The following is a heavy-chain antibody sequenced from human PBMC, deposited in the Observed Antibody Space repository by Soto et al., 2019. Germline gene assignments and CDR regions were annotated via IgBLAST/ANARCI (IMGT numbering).Heavy chain of an antibody. D-gene: IGHD3-10*01. CDR2: IWSDGSKT. Sequence: GGSLRLSCAASGFMFSSYGMHWARQAPGKGLEWVAVIWSDGSKTYHADSVKGRFTISRDNSENTLYLRMNGLRAEDTAVYYCVRDYFGSGSYLSDFWGQGTLVTVSS. V-gene: IGHV3-33*01. J-gene: IGHJ4*02. CDR1: GFMFSSYG. CDR3: VRDYFGSGSYLSDF.